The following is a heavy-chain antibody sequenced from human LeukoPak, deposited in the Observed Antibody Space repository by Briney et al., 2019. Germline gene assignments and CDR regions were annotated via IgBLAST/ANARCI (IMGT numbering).Heavy chain of an antibody. CDR1: GGSFSGYY. V-gene: IGHV4-34*01. CDR2: INHSGST. Sequence: PSETLSLTCAVYGGSFSGYYWSWLRQPPGKGLEWIGEINHSGSTNYNHSLKSRVTISVDTSKNQFSLKLSSVTAADTAVYYCARGPYYYGSGSYYRVRSYFDYWGQGTLVTVSS. J-gene: IGHJ4*02. D-gene: IGHD3-10*01. CDR3: ARGPYYYGSGSYYRVRSYFDY.